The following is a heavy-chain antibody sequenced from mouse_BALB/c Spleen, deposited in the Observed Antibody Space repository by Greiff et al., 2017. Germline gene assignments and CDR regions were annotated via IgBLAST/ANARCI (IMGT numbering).Heavy chain of an antibody. J-gene: IGHJ2*01. V-gene: IGHV14-3*02. CDR3: ARGGYYFDY. CDR1: GFNIKDTD. CDR2: IDPANGNT. Sequence: VQLQQSGAELVKPGASVKLSCTASGFNIKDTDMHWVKQRPEQGLEWIGRIDPANGNTKYDPKFQGKSTITADTASNTAYLQLSSLTSEDTAVYYCARGGYYFDYWGQGTTLTVSS.